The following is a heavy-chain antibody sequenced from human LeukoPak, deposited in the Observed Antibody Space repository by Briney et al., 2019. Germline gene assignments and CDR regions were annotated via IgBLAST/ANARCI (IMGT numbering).Heavy chain of an antibody. CDR3: AKEWRYSSSWYQYYFDY. CDR1: GFTVSSNY. V-gene: IGHV3-23*01. D-gene: IGHD6-13*01. CDR2: TSGSGDRT. J-gene: IGHJ4*02. Sequence: GGSLRLSCAASGFTVSSNYMSWVRQAPGKGLEWVSATSGSGDRTYYADSVKGRFTISRDNSKNTLYLQMSSLRAEDTAVYYCAKEWRYSSSWYQYYFDYWGQGTLVTVSS.